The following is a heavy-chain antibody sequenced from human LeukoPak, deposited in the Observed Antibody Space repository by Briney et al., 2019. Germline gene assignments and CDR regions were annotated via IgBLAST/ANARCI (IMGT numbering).Heavy chain of an antibody. V-gene: IGHV1-69*01. CDR2: IIPVFGTA. CDR1: GGTFSSYA. J-gene: IGHJ4*02. Sequence: SVKVSCKASGGTFSSYAISWVRQAPGQGLEWMGGIIPVFGTANYAQTFQGRVTITADESTSTAYMELSSLRTEDTGVYYCARTGGSYPEKSFDFWGQGTLVSVSS. CDR3: ARTGGSYPEKSFDF. D-gene: IGHD1-14*01.